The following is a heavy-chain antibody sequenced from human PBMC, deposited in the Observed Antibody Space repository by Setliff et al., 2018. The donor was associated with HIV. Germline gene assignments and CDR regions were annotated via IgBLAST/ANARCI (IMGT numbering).Heavy chain of an antibody. D-gene: IGHD3-16*01. CDR3: VNPSGAMGDFDS. Sequence: PSETLSLTCIVSGDSTSSSSSYWGWIRQPPGKGLEWIGSIYYSGSTYYNPSLKSRVTISVDTSKNQFSLQLTSVTAADTAVYYCVNPSGAMGDFDSWGQGTLVTSPQ. V-gene: IGHV4-39*01. CDR2: IYYSGST. CDR1: GDSTSSSSSY. J-gene: IGHJ4*02.